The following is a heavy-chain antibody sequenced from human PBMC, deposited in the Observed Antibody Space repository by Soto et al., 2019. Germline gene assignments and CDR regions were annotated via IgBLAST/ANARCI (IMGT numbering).Heavy chain of an antibody. D-gene: IGHD2-21*02. CDR3: ARVSNCGGDCFTGYFDY. Sequence: PSETLSLTCAVSGGSLSRGGYSWSWIRQPPGKGLEWIGYIYHSGSTYYNPSLKSRVTISVDRSKNQFSLKLSSVTAADTAVYYCARVSNCGGDCFTGYFDYWGQGTLVTVSS. CDR2: IYHSGST. V-gene: IGHV4-30-2*01. J-gene: IGHJ4*02. CDR1: GGSLSRGGYS.